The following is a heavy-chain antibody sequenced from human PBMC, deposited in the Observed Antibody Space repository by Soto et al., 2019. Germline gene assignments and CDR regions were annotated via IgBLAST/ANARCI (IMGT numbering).Heavy chain of an antibody. CDR2: VNHSGTT. D-gene: IGHD2-2*01. J-gene: IGHJ4*02. CDR1: GGPFRGYY. CDR3: ARGIGYCSSINCYSSRRLRFDS. Sequence: SETLSLTCAGDGGPFRGYYWTWIRQAPEKGLEWMGEVNHSGTTYYNPSLKTLDTISVHTPKDQFSLKMSSVTAAGTAVYYCARGIGYCSSINCYSSRRLRFDSWGQGTLVTVS. V-gene: IGHV4-34*01.